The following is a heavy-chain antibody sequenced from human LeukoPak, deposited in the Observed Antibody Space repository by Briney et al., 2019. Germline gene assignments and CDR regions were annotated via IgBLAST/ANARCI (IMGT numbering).Heavy chain of an antibody. V-gene: IGHV3-9*01. D-gene: IGHD1-26*01. CDR2: ISWNSGSI. CDR3: AKGSGTYQGPFDS. Sequence: GGSLRLSCAASGFTFDDYAMYWVRQAPGKGLEWVSGISWNSGSIDYSDSVKGRFTISRDNAKDSLHLQMNSLRTEDKALYYCAKGSGTYQGPFDSWGQGTLVTVSS. CDR1: GFTFDDYA. J-gene: IGHJ4*02.